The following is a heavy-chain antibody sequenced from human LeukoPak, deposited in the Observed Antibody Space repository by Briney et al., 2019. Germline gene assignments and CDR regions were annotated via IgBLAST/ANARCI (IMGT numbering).Heavy chain of an antibody. CDR2: ISGSGGGT. CDR1: GFTFTTYA. Sequence: GGSLRLSCAASGFTFTTYAMSWVRQAPGEGLEWVSTISGSGGGTYYADSVKGRFTISRDNSKNTLYLQMNSLRGEDTAVYYCVKFRGQLLSSYYFDYWGQGTLVTVSS. CDR3: VKFRGQLLSSYYFDY. J-gene: IGHJ4*02. V-gene: IGHV3-23*01. D-gene: IGHD2-2*01.